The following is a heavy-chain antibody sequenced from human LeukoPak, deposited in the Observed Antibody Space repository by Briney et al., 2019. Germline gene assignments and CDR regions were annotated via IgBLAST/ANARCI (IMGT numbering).Heavy chain of an antibody. Sequence: GASVKVSCKASGYSFSGYAISWVRQAPGQGLEWMGRISAYSGGTKYAQNFRGRLTMTTDTSTSTAYMELRSLRSDDTAVYFCARPGTSYGDYGWYFDLWGRGTLVTVSS. CDR1: GYSFSGYA. CDR2: ISAYSGGT. J-gene: IGHJ2*01. CDR3: ARPGTSYGDYGWYFDL. D-gene: IGHD4-17*01. V-gene: IGHV1-18*04.